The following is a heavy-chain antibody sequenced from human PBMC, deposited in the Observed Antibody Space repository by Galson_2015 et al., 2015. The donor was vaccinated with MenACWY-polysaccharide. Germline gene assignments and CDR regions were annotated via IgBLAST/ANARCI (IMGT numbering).Heavy chain of an antibody. CDR2: IKHSGLT. J-gene: IGHJ4*02. CDR3: ARAWSSGYYSDF. D-gene: IGHD3-3*01. V-gene: IGHV4-34*01. Sequence: ETLSLTCVVYGGSFTNYYWTWIRQSAGKGLEWIGEIKHSGLTNYNPSLRSRVTVSVDPSKNQFSMNLTSVTAADTGVYYCARAWSSGYYSDFWGQGTPVTVSS. CDR1: GGSFTNYY.